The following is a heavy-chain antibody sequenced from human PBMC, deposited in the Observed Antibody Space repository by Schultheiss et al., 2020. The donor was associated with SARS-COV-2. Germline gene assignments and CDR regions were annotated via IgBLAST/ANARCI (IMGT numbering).Heavy chain of an antibody. V-gene: IGHV4-34*01. CDR1: GGSFSGYY. CDR2: IYHSGST. CDR3: ARDGSGLGNYYYYGMDV. D-gene: IGHD1-26*01. J-gene: IGHJ6*02. Sequence: SETLSLTCAVYGGSFSGYYWSWIRQPPGKGLEWIGSIYHSGSTYYNPSLKSRVTISVDTSKNQFSLKLSFVTAADTAVYYCARDGSGLGNYYYYGMDVWGQGTTVTVSS.